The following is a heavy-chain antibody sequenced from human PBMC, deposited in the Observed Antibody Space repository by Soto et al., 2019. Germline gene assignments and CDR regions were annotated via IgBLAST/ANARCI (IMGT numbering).Heavy chain of an antibody. CDR1: GFTFSDYY. J-gene: IGHJ6*02. CDR3: ASGDRYYYYGMDV. CDR2: ISSSGSTI. V-gene: IGHV3-11*01. D-gene: IGHD7-27*01. Sequence: QVQLVESGGGLVKPGGSLRLSCAASGFTFSDYYMSWIRQAPGKGLEWVSYISSSGSTIYYADSVKGRFTISRDNVQDSLYVQMNSLRAEDTAVYYCASGDRYYYYGMDVWGQGTTFTVSS.